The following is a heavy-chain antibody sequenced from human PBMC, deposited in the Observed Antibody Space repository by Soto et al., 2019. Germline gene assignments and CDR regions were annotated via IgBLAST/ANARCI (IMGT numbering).Heavy chain of an antibody. V-gene: IGHV4-34*01. CDR2: INHSGST. D-gene: IGHD2-8*01. CDR1: GGSFSGYY. CDR3: ARGACTDY. Sequence: QVQLQQWGAGLLKPSETLSLTCAVYGGSFSGYYWSWIRQPPGKGLEWIGEINHSGSTNYNPSLKSRVPISVDTSKNQFSLKLSSVTAADTAVYYCARGACTDYWGQGTLVTVSS. J-gene: IGHJ4*02.